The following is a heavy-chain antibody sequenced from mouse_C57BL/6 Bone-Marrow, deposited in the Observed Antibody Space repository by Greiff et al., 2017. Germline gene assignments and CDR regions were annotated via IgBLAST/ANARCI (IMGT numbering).Heavy chain of an antibody. CDR3: ARDSGDWDWYFDV. D-gene: IGHD4-1*01. V-gene: IGHV5-16*01. J-gene: IGHJ1*03. Sequence: EVKLVESEGGLVQPGSSMKLSCTASGFTFSDYYMAWVRQVPEKGLEWVANINYDGSSTYSLDSLKSRFIISRDNAKKILYLQMSSLKSEDTATYYCARDSGDWDWYFDVWGTGTTVTVSS. CDR2: INYDGSST. CDR1: GFTFSDYY.